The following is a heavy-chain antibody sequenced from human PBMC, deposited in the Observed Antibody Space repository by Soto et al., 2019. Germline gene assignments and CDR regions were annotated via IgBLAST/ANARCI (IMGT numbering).Heavy chain of an antibody. D-gene: IGHD3-10*01. Sequence: QVQLVESGGGVVQPGRSLRLSCAASGFTFSSYGMHWVRQAPGKGLEWVAVISYDGSNKYYADSVKGRFTISRDNSKNTLYLQMISLRAEDTAVYYCAKDTTPYYYGYMENWGQGTLVTVSS. V-gene: IGHV3-30*18. CDR1: GFTFSSYG. J-gene: IGHJ4*02. CDR2: ISYDGSNK. CDR3: AKDTTPYYYGYMEN.